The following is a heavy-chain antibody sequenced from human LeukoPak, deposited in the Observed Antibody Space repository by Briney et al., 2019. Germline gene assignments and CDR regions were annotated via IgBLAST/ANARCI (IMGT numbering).Heavy chain of an antibody. Sequence: GRSLRLSCAASGITFSSYAMHWVRQAPGKGLEWVAVISYDGSNKYYADSVKGRFTISRDNSKNTLYLQMNSLRAEDTAVYYCARDIIRFPDFDPWGQGTLVTVSS. V-gene: IGHV3-30-3*01. CDR2: ISYDGSNK. CDR3: ARDIIRFPDFDP. D-gene: IGHD3-3*01. CDR1: GITFSSYA. J-gene: IGHJ5*02.